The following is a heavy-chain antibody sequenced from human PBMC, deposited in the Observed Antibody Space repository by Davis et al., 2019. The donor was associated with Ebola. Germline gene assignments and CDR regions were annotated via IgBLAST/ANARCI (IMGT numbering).Heavy chain of an antibody. CDR1: GFTFSSYS. Sequence: GGSLRLSCAASGFTFSSYSMNWVRQAPGKGLEWVSYISSSSSTIYYADSVKGRFTISRDNAKNSLYLQMNSLKTEDTAVYYCTTDWGRGFFWSGYLWGQGTLVTVSS. CDR2: ISSSSSTI. D-gene: IGHD3-3*01. V-gene: IGHV3-48*01. J-gene: IGHJ5*02. CDR3: TTDWGRGFFWSGYL.